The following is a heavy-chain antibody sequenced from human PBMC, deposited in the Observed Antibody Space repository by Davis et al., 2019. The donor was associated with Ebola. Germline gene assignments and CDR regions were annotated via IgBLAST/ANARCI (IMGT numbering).Heavy chain of an antibody. Sequence: PGGSLRLSCAASGSTFSSYAMSWVRQAPGKGLDWVSAISGSGGSTYYADSVKGRFTISRDNSKNTLYLHMNSLRAEDTAVYYCANQDYGGNSGVDYWGQGTLVTVSS. CDR2: ISGSGGST. CDR3: ANQDYGGNSGVDY. D-gene: IGHD4-23*01. V-gene: IGHV3-23*01. CDR1: GSTFSSYA. J-gene: IGHJ4*02.